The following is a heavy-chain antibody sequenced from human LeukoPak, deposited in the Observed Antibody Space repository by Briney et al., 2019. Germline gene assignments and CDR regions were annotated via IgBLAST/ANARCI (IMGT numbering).Heavy chain of an antibody. CDR1: GFTFSSYE. D-gene: IGHD3-10*01. Sequence: PGGSLRLSCAASGFTFSSYEMNWVRQAPGKGLEWVSYISSSGSTIYYADSVKGRFTISRDNSKNTLFLQMNSLRVEDTALYYCAKDFRGSGSYYQNWGQGTLVTVSS. CDR2: ISSSGSTI. CDR3: AKDFRGSGSYYQN. J-gene: IGHJ4*02. V-gene: IGHV3-48*03.